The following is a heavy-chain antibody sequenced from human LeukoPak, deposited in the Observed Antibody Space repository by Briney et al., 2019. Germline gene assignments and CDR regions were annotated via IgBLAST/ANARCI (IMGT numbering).Heavy chain of an antibody. CDR3: TRSPDIDILTGYSRCYFDY. J-gene: IGHJ4*02. CDR1: GYSFTSYW. V-gene: IGHV5-51*01. D-gene: IGHD3-9*01. Sequence: PGESLKISCKGAGYSFTSYWIGWVRQMPGKGLEWMGVIYPGDSHTRHSPSFQGQGTISADKSISTAYLQWNSLKASDTAIYYCTRSPDIDILTGYSRCYFDYWGQGTLVTVSS. CDR2: IYPGDSHT.